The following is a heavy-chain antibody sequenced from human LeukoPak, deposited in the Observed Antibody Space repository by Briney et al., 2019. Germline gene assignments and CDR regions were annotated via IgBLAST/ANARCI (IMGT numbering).Heavy chain of an antibody. D-gene: IGHD2-2*01. Sequence: ASVKVSCKASGYTFTGYYMHWVRQAPGQGLEWMGWINPNSGGTNYAQKFQGRVTMTRDTSISTAYMELGRLRSDDTAVYYCARGAGYCSSTSCYVRYWGQGTLVTVSS. CDR3: ARGAGYCSSTSCYVRY. V-gene: IGHV1-2*02. CDR1: GYTFTGYY. CDR2: INPNSGGT. J-gene: IGHJ4*02.